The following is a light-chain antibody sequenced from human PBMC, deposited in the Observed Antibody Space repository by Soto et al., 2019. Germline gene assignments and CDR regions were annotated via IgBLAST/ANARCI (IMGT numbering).Light chain of an antibody. J-gene: IGKJ1*01. CDR2: DAS. CDR3: QQYGSSPRT. CDR1: QSVDRNS. Sequence: EVVLTQSPGTLSLSPGERATLSCRASQSVDRNSLAWYQQRPGQAPNLLIYDASIRVIGIPDRFSGSGSGTDFTLTISRLESEDFAVYYCQQYGSSPRTFGQGTKVEIK. V-gene: IGKV3-20*01.